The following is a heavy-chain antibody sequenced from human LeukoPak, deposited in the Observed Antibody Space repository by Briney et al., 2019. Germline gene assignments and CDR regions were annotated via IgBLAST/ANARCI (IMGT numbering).Heavy chain of an antibody. CDR2: IKSNIDGGTT. D-gene: IGHD2/OR15-2a*01. CDR3: TTTSFD. Sequence: GGSLRLSCAASGFTFTNDWMNWVRQAPGKGLEWVARIKSNIDGGTTDYAAPVKGRFTISRDDSKNTLYLQMNSLKTEDTAVYYCTTTSFDWGQGTLVTVSS. V-gene: IGHV3-15*07. CDR1: GFTFTNDW. J-gene: IGHJ4*02.